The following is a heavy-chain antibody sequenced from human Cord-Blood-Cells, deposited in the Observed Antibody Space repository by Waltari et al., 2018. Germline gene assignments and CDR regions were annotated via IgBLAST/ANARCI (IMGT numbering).Heavy chain of an antibody. D-gene: IGHD3-3*01. V-gene: IGHV1-69*01. CDR2: IIPIFGTA. CDR1: AGTFSSYA. Sequence: QVQLVQSGAAVKKPGSSVKVSCKASAGTFSSYAISWVRQAPGQGLESMGGIIPIFGTANYAQKFQGRVTITADESTSTAYMELSSLRSEDTAVYYCARGPYYDFWSGYYSYYYYYMDVWGKGTTVTVSS. J-gene: IGHJ6*03. CDR3: ARGPYYDFWSGYYSYYYYYMDV.